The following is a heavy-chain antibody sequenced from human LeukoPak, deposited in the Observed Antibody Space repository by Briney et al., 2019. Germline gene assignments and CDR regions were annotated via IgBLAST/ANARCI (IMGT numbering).Heavy chain of an antibody. D-gene: IGHD6-19*01. CDR3: ARGKYSSGWTPFDY. J-gene: IGHJ4*02. CDR1: GFSFSSYE. V-gene: IGHV3-48*03. Sequence: PGGSLRLSCAASGFSFSSYEMDWVRQVPGKGLEWVSYITGSGSATYHADSVKGRFTISRDSAKNLLFLQMNSLRAEDTAVYYCARGKYSSGWTPFDYWGQGTLVTVSS. CDR2: ITGSGSAT.